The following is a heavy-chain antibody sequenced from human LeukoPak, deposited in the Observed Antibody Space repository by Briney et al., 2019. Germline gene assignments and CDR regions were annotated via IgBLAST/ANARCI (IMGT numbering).Heavy chain of an antibody. CDR3: ARHAWLGGSRYEDFDY. CDR1: GYSFTSYW. D-gene: IGHD6-13*01. V-gene: IGHV5-51*01. CDR2: FYPGDSDT. Sequence: GESLKISCKGSGYSFTSYWIGWVRQMPGKGLEWMGIFYPGDSDTRYSPSFQGQVTISADKSISTAYLQWSSLKASDTAMYYCARHAWLGGSRYEDFDYWGQGTLVTVSS. J-gene: IGHJ4*02.